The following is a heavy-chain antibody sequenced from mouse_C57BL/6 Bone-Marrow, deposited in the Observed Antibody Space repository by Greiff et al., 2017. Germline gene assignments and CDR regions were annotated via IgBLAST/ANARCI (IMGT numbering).Heavy chain of an antibody. CDR3: ARGAFYDGYYYFAY. J-gene: IGHJ3*01. CDR2: IHPNSGST. Sequence: QVQLQQPGAELVKPGASVKLSCKASGYTFTSYWMHWVKQRPGQGLEWIGMIHPNSGSTNYNEKFKSKATLTVDKSSSTAYMQLSSLTSEASAVYYCARGAFYDGYYYFAYWGQGTLVTVSA. V-gene: IGHV1-64*01. CDR1: GYTFTSYW. D-gene: IGHD2-3*01.